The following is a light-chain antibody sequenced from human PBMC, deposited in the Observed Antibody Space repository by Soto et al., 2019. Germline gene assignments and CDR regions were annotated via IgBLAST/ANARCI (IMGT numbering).Light chain of an antibody. CDR1: QSVSNW. Sequence: DIQMTQSPSTLSASVGDRVTITCRASQSVSNWLAWYQQKPGKAPKLLIYKASSLGSGVPSRFSGSGSGTEFTLTISSLQPDDFATYDCQQYNSYTYTFGQGTKLEIK. J-gene: IGKJ2*01. CDR3: QQYNSYTYT. V-gene: IGKV1-5*03. CDR2: KAS.